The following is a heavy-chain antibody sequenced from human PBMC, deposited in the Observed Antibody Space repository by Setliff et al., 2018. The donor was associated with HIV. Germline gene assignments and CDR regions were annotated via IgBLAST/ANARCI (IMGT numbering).Heavy chain of an antibody. D-gene: IGHD7-27*01. V-gene: IGHV4-31*03. Sequence: SETLSLTCTLSGFSISSDGFHWNWIRQRPGKGLEWIGYIFGSGITYYNPSLKSRLRISTDTSANQFSVELSSVTAADTALYFCARVPNWGEAPFAFDVWGLGTMVTVSS. CDR2: IFGSGIT. J-gene: IGHJ3*01. CDR1: GFSISSDGFH. CDR3: ARVPNWGEAPFAFDV.